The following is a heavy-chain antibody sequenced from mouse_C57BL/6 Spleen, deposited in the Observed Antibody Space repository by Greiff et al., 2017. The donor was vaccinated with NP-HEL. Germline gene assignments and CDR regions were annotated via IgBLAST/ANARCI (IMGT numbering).Heavy chain of an antibody. D-gene: IGHD2-13*01. V-gene: IGHV1-50*01. Sequence: VQLQQSGAELVKPGASVKLSCKASGYTFTSYWMQWVKQRPGQGLEWIGEIDPSDSYTNYNQKFKGKATLTVDTSSSTAYMQLSSLTSEDSAVYDCARRGRDVGFAYWGQGTLVTVSA. CDR3: ARRGRDVGFAY. J-gene: IGHJ3*01. CDR1: GYTFTSYW. CDR2: IDPSDSYT.